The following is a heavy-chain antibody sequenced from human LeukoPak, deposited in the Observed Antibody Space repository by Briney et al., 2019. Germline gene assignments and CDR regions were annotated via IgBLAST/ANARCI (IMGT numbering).Heavy chain of an antibody. V-gene: IGHV4-59*01. CDR3: ARSDDAFDI. Sequence: SETLSLTCTVSGGSISSYYWSWIRQPPGKGLEWIGYIYYSGSTNYNPSLKSRVTISVDTSKDQFSLKLSSVTAADTAVYYCARSDDAFDIWGQGTMVTVSS. CDR1: GGSISSYY. J-gene: IGHJ3*02. CDR2: IYYSGST.